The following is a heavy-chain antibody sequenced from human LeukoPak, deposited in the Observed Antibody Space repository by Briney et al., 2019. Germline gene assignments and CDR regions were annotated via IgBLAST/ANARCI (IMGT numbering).Heavy chain of an antibody. D-gene: IGHD2-21*01. V-gene: IGHV1-69*04. CDR2: IIPILGIA. Sequence: ASVKVSCKASGGTFSSYAISWVRQAPGQGLEWMGRIIPILGIANYAQKFQGRVTITADKSTSTAYMELSSLRSEDTAVYYCARPRVVSDPMAFDIWGQGTMVTVSS. CDR1: GGTFSSYA. J-gene: IGHJ3*02. CDR3: ARPRVVSDPMAFDI.